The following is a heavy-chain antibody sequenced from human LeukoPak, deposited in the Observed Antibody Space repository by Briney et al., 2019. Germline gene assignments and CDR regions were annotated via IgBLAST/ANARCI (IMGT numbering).Heavy chain of an antibody. CDR3: ARDPTTIRRGYFDY. CDR1: GVTFSNYW. V-gene: IGHV3-7*04. D-gene: IGHD5-24*01. Sequence: GGSLRLSCAGSGVTFSNYWMTWVRQAPGKRLECVANINQDGGEKFYVDSVKGRFTISRDNAKNSLYLQMNSLRAEDTAVYYCARDPTTIRRGYFDYWGQGSRVTVSS. CDR2: INQDGGEK. J-gene: IGHJ4*02.